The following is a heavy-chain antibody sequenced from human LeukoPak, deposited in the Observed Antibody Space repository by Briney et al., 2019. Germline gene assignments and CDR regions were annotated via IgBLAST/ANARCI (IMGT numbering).Heavy chain of an antibody. CDR2: INHSGST. CDR3: ARGRGSSWSQGYYYGMDV. CDR1: GGSFSGYY. Sequence: SETLSLTCAVYGGSFSGYYWTWIRQPPGKGLEWIGEINHSGSTNYNPSLKSRVTISVDTSKNQFSLKLSSVTAADTAVYYCARGRGSSWSQGYYYGMDVWGQGTTVTVSS. D-gene: IGHD6-13*01. J-gene: IGHJ6*02. V-gene: IGHV4-34*01.